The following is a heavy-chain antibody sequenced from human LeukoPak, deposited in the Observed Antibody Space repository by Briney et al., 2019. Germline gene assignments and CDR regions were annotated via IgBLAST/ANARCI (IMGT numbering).Heavy chain of an antibody. D-gene: IGHD3-22*01. CDR1: GVSISRGGYA. CDR2: IYTSGST. V-gene: IGHV4-61*02. Sequence: SETLSLTCAVSGVSISRGGYAWNWIRQPAGKGLEWIGRIYTSGSTNYNPSLKSRVTMSVDTSKNQFSLKLSSVTAADTAVYYCARGGDSSGYEGRFDPWGQGTLVTVSS. CDR3: ARGGDSSGYEGRFDP. J-gene: IGHJ5*02.